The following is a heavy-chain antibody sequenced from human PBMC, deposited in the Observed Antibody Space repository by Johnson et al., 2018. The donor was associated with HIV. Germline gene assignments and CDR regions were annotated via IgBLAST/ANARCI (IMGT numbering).Heavy chain of an antibody. V-gene: IGHV3-30*04. CDR2: ISYDGSNN. CDR3: AKDVGDGYNRWGAFDF. Sequence: QVQLVESGGGVVRPGGSLRLSCAASGFTFSSYAMHWVRQAPGKGLEWVAVISYDGSNNYYADSVKGRFTISRDNSKNTLYLQMSSLRAEDAALYHCAKDVGDGYNRWGAFDFWGQGTMVTVSS. D-gene: IGHD5-24*01. J-gene: IGHJ3*01. CDR1: GFTFSSYA.